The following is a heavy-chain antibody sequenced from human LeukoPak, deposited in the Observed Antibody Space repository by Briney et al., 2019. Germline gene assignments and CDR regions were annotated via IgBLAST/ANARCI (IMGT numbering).Heavy chain of an antibody. CDR3: ARHRPYSSSWFRSNWFDP. Sequence: TPSETLSLTCTVSGGSISSGSYYWSWIRQPAGKGLEWIGRIYTSGSTNYNPSPKRRVTMSVDTSKNQFSLKWSSVTAADTAVYYCARHRPYSSSWFRSNWFDPWGQGTLVTVSS. J-gene: IGHJ5*02. D-gene: IGHD6-13*01. V-gene: IGHV4-61*02. CDR2: IYTSGST. CDR1: GGSISSGSYY.